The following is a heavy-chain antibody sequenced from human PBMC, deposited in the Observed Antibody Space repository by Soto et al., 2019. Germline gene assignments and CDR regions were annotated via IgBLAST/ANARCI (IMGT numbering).Heavy chain of an antibody. V-gene: IGHV1-69*12. D-gene: IGHD5-12*01. J-gene: IGHJ2*01. CDR1: GGTFSSYT. CDR2: IIPIFGTA. Sequence: QVQLVQSGAEVKKPGSSVTVSCKASGGTFSSYTISWVRQAPGQGLEWMGGIIPIFGTANYAQKFQGRVTITADESRSTAYMELSSLRSDDTAVYYCARGNHRWLQVWYFDLWGRGTLVTVSS. CDR3: ARGNHRWLQVWYFDL.